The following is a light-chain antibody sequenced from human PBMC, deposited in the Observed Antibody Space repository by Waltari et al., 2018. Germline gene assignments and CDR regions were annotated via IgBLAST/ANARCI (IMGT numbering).Light chain of an antibody. CDR2: SNN. CDR3: AAWDNNLIGVL. V-gene: IGLV1-44*01. Sequence: QSVLTQPPSVSGTPGQRATISCSGSRSNIAINTVNWYQQLPGTAPKLLIYSNNQRPSGVPDRFSGSRSGTSASLAISGLQSEDEADYYCAAWDNNLIGVLFGGGTKLTVL. J-gene: IGLJ3*02. CDR1: RSNIAINT.